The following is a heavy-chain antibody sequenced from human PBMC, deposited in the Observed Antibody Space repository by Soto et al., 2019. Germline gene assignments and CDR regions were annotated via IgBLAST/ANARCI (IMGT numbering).Heavy chain of an antibody. CDR1: GFTFSDHY. J-gene: IGHJ4*02. Sequence: EVQLVESGGGLVQPGGSLRLSCAVSGFTFSDHYMDWVRQAPGKGLEWVGRTRSKANSYTTEYAASVKGRFTISRDHSKNSLYLQMNNLKTEDTAVYYCVRGYRSFDSWGQGALVTVSS. D-gene: IGHD5-12*01. CDR2: TRSKANSYTT. V-gene: IGHV3-72*01. CDR3: VRGYRSFDS.